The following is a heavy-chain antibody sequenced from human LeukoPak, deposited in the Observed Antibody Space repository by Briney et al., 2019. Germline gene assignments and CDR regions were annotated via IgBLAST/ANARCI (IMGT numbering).Heavy chain of an antibody. J-gene: IGHJ4*02. CDR2: ISSSSSYI. CDR1: GFTFSSYS. CDR3: ARGKRGGVGATTAIYFDY. V-gene: IGHV3-21*01. D-gene: IGHD1-26*01. Sequence: GGSLRLSCAASGFTFSSYSMNWVRQAPGKGLEWVSSISSSSSYIYYADSVKGRFTISRDNAKNSLYLQMNSLRAEDTAVYYCARGKRGGVGATTAIYFDYWGQGTLVTVSS.